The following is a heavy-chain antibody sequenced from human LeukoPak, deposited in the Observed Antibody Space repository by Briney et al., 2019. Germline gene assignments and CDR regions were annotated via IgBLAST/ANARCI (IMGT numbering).Heavy chain of an antibody. Sequence: GGSLRLSCTVSGFPLSNHYMTWIRQAPGKGLEYVSYLSQAGSDIFYADSVKGRFSISRDNAKNSLYLQMNSLRAEDTAVYYCARGHWGLDNWGQGTLVTVPS. CDR1: GFPLSNHY. J-gene: IGHJ4*02. CDR2: LSQAGSDI. CDR3: ARGHWGLDN. V-gene: IGHV3-11*01. D-gene: IGHD7-27*01.